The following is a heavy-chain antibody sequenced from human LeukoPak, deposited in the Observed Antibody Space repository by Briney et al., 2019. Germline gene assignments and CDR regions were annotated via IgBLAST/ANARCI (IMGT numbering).Heavy chain of an antibody. CDR1: GFTFSSYA. J-gene: IGHJ1*01. V-gene: IGHV3-30-3*01. CDR2: ISYDGSNK. Sequence: QSGGSLRLSCAASGFTFSSYAMHWVRHSTGRGLEWVAVISYDGSNKYYADSAKGRFTISRDNSKNTLYLQMNSLRAEDTAVYYCAMVAVGSSEYFQHWGQGTLVTVSS. CDR3: AMVAVGSSEYFQH. D-gene: IGHD2-15*01.